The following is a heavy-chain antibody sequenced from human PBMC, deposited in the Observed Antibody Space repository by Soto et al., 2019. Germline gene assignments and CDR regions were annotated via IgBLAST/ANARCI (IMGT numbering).Heavy chain of an antibody. CDR3: ARSIVVVTALDY. D-gene: IGHD2-21*02. J-gene: IGHJ4*02. CDR2: INAGNGNT. CDR1: GYTLTSYA. Sequence: GASVKVSCKASGYTLTSYAMHWVRQAPGQRLEWMGRINAGNGNTKYSQKFQGRVTITRDTSASTAYMELSSLRSEDTAVYYCARSIVVVTALDYWGQGTLVTGSS. V-gene: IGHV1-3*01.